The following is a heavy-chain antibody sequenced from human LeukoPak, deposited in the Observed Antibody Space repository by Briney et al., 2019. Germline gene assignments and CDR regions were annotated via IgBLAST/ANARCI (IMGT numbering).Heavy chain of an antibody. CDR1: GGSFSGYY. CDR3: ARETSGYDAFDI. D-gene: IGHD5-12*01. CDR2: IYHSGST. V-gene: IGHV4-34*01. Sequence: PSETLSLTCAVYGGSFSGYYWSWIRQPPGKGLEWIGSIYHSGSTYYNPSLKSRVTISVDTSKNQFSLKLSSVTAADTAVYYCARETSGYDAFDIWGQGTMVTVSS. J-gene: IGHJ3*02.